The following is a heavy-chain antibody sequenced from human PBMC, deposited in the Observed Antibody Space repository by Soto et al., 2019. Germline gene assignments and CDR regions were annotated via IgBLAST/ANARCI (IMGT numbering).Heavy chain of an antibody. CDR1: GFTFSSYG. V-gene: IGHV3-30*18. CDR2: ISYDGSNK. D-gene: IGHD3-3*01. J-gene: IGHJ4*02. CDR3: AKDTTIFGVVTPYYFDY. Sequence: GGSLRLSCAASGFTFSSYGMHWVRQAPGKGLEWVAVISYDGSNKYYADSVKGRFTISRDNSKNTLYLQMNSLRAEDTAVYYCAKDTTIFGVVTPYYFDYWGQGTLVTVSS.